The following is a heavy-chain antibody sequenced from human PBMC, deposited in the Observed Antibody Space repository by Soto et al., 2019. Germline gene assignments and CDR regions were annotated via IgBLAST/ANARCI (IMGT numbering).Heavy chain of an antibody. V-gene: IGHV3-74*01. D-gene: IGHD2-15*01. CDR3: AKGGGKTIDY. J-gene: IGHJ4*02. CDR1: GFTFSSYW. CDR2: ISSDGSST. Sequence: EVQLVESGGGLVQPGGSLRLSCAASGFTFSSYWMHWVRQAPGKGLVWVSRISSDGSSTTYADSVKGRSTISRDNAKNTLYLHMNSLRAEDTAVYFCAKGGGKTIDYWGQGTLVIVSS.